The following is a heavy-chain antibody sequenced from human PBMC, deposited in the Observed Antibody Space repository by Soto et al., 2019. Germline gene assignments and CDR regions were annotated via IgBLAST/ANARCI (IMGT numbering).Heavy chain of an antibody. CDR1: GGSISSTNW. D-gene: IGHD6-25*01. V-gene: IGHV4-4*01. CDR2: IYHSGST. J-gene: IGHJ5*02. CDR3: ATRPPLIEVRLPPVPS. Sequence: QVQLRESGAGLVKPSWTLSLTCAVSGGSISSTNWWTWVRQSPEKGLEWIGEIYHSGSTNYNPSLTGPVPSSVDKSSYPLSLTMRSLTAADTAVSCCATRPPLIEVRLPPVPSWGQGTLVTVPS.